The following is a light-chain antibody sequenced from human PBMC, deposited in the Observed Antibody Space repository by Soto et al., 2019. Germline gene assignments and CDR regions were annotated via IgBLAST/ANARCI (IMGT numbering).Light chain of an antibody. V-gene: IGKV3-11*01. CDR3: QQRRSSLT. CDR2: DVS. Sequence: IVLTQSPATLSLSPGERATLSCRASQSVSTDLAWYQQKSGQAPRLLIYDVSKRATGIPPRFSGSGAGTDFTLTSSSLEPEDSATYYCQQRRSSLTFGGGTKVEIK. J-gene: IGKJ4*01. CDR1: QSVSTD.